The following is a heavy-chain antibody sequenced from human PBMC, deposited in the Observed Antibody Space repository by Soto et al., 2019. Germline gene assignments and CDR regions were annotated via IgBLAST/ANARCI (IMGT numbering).Heavy chain of an antibody. CDR1: GYSFTSYW. CDR2: IDPSDSYT. D-gene: IGHD3-22*01. Sequence: PRGALKISCKGSGYSFTSYWISLVRQMPGKGLEWMGRIDPSDSYTNYSPSFQGHVTISADKSISTAYLQWSSLKASDTAMYYCAEGPHYYDSSGDDAFDIWGQGTMVT. J-gene: IGHJ3*02. CDR3: AEGPHYYDSSGDDAFDI. V-gene: IGHV5-10-1*01.